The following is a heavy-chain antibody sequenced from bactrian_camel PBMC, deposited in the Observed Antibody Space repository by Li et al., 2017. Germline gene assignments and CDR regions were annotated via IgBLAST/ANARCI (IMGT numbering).Heavy chain of an antibody. CDR3: AAAKTCWNFSSLLRASTYYS. CDR2: IDRGDGRA. V-gene: IGHV3S25*01. D-gene: IGHD2*01. CDR1: GFTVDSER. J-gene: IGHJ4*01. Sequence: QLVESGGGSVQPGESLRLSCAASGFTVDSERIYWVRQAPGKGFDWVAFIDRGDGRAYYKDLVKGRFAITRDDAKNMVYLDMNSLKPEDTGTYRCAAAKTCWNFSSLLRASTYYSWGHGTQVTVS.